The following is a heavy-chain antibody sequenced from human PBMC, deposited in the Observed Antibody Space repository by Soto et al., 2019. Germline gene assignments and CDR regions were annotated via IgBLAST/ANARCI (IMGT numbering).Heavy chain of an antibody. Sequence: QITLNESGPTQVKPRQTLTLTCTFSGFSLTTSGVGVGWIRQSPGKAPEWLALIYWDDDKRYSPSLKSRLTHPKDPPKNPVVLTMAHLDPADTATYYRAHRVLRSVFGLVTTTAIYFDFWGQGTPVAVSS. CDR3: AHRVLRSVFGLVTTTAIYFDF. CDR1: GFSLTTSGVG. D-gene: IGHD3-3*01. J-gene: IGHJ4*02. V-gene: IGHV2-5*02. CDR2: IYWDDDK.